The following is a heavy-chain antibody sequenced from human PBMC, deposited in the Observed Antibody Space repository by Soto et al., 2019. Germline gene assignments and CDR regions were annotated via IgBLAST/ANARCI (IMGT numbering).Heavy chain of an antibody. CDR2: LIPMFGTT. D-gene: IGHD6-25*01. Sequence: QVQLVQSGAEVKTPGSSVKVSCEASGGTFSSYSINWVRQAPGQGLEWMGRLIPMFGTTDYAQRFQGRVTFAAEESTNTDSMEVTDLTSEDTAVYYCARAAVLTFYRFYDVDVWGQGTTVTVSS. J-gene: IGHJ6*02. V-gene: IGHV1-69*18. CDR1: GGTFSSYS. CDR3: ARAAVLTFYRFYDVDV.